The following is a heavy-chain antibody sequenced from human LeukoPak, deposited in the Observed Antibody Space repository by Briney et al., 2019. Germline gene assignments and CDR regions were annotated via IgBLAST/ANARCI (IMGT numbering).Heavy chain of an antibody. V-gene: IGHV1-2*02. J-gene: IGHJ4*02. CDR1: GYTFTGYY. CDR3: ARFSRSRSSSWGFFDY. CDR2: INPNGGDT. D-gene: IGHD6-13*01. Sequence: ASVKVSCKASGYTFTGYYMHWVRQAPGQGLQWMGWINPNGGDTNYAQKFQGRVTMTRDTSISTAYMELSRLRSDDTAVYYCARFSRSRSSSWGFFDYWGQGTLVTVSS.